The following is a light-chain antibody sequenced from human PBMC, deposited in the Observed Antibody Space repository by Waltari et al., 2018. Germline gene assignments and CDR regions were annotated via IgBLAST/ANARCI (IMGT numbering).Light chain of an antibody. Sequence: QSALTQPHSVSASPGQSVTIPCSGSINDVGVEDYVSWYQQLPGKAPKLILYDVVKRPSGVPSRFSGSKYGTTAFLTISGCQTDDEATYYCCSYAGAYTFVFGGGTKLTVL. CDR3: CSYAGAYTFV. CDR1: INDVGVEDY. CDR2: DVV. J-gene: IGLJ3*02. V-gene: IGLV2-11*01.